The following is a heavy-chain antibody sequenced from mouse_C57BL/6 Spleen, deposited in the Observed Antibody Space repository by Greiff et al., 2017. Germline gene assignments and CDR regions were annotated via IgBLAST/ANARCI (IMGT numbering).Heavy chain of an antibody. CDR1: GFNIKDDY. Sequence: VQLQQSGAELVRPGASVKLSCTASGFNIKDDYMHWVKQRPEQGLEWIGWIDPENGDTEYASKFQGKATITADTSSNTAYLQLSSLTSEDTAVYYYTAPYGNYVGSWFAYWGQGTLVTVSA. CDR2: IDPENGDT. V-gene: IGHV14-4*01. D-gene: IGHD2-1*01. J-gene: IGHJ3*01. CDR3: TAPYGNYVGSWFAY.